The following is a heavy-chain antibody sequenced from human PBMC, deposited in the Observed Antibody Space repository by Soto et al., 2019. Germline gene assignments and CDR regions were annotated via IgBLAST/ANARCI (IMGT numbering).Heavy chain of an antibody. Sequence: ASVKVSCKASGYTFTSYYMHWVRQSPGQGLEWMGIINPSGGSTSYAQKFQGRVTMTRDTSTSTVYMELSSLRSEDTAVYYCAREGSITIFGVVGDALDIWAQGTMDTVS. J-gene: IGHJ3*02. CDR3: AREGSITIFGVVGDALDI. D-gene: IGHD3-3*01. CDR1: GYTFTSYY. CDR2: INPSGGST. V-gene: IGHV1-46*01.